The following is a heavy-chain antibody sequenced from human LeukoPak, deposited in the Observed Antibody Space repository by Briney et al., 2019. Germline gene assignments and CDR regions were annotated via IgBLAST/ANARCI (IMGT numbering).Heavy chain of an antibody. CDR3: ASAYYDILTGPYPRDY. CDR1: GFTVSSNY. D-gene: IGHD3-9*01. V-gene: IGHV3-66*01. Sequence: PGGSLRLSCAASGFTVSSNYMSWVRQAPGKGLEWVSVIYSGGSTYYADSVKGRFTISRDNSKNTLYLQLNSLRAEDTAVYYCASAYYDILTGPYPRDYWGQGTLVTVSS. CDR2: IYSGGST. J-gene: IGHJ4*02.